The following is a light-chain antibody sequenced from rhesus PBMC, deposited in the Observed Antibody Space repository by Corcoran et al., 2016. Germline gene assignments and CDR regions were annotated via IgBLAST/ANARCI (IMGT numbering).Light chain of an antibody. CDR2: SAY. V-gene: IGKV3-40*03. J-gene: IGKJ1*01. Sequence: EIVMTQSPATLSLSPGETATLSCRASESVGSYLAWYQQKPGQAPKLLVHSAYFRATGIPDRFSGSGSRTEFTPTISSLEPEDVGVYHCQQYNDLLWTFGQGTKVEIK. CDR3: QQYNDLLWT. CDR1: ESVGSY.